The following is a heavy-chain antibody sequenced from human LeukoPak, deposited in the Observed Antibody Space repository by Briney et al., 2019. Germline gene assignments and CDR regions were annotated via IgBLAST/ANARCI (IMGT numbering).Heavy chain of an antibody. J-gene: IGHJ4*02. CDR2: SSGSGGRT. D-gene: IGHD6-19*01. CDR1: GFTFSSYA. CDR3: AKDTPDDIAVAAPYFDY. V-gene: IGHV3-23*01. Sequence: PGGSLRLSCAASGFTFSSYAMSWVRQAPGKGLEWVSASSGSGGRTYYADSVKGRFTISRDNSKNTLYLQLNSLRAEDTAVYYCAKDTPDDIAVAAPYFDYWGQGTLVTVSS.